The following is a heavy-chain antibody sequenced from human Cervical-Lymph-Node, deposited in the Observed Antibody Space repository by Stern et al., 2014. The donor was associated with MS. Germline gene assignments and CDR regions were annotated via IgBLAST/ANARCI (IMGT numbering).Heavy chain of an antibody. Sequence: EVQLVESGGGLVKPGGSLRLSCVASGFTLSGHSMSWVRQAPGPGLEWVSSISSTSVNIYYADSVKGRFTVSRDNAKNSLHLQMDSLRAEDAAVYYCAGAGFDYWGHGTLVTVSS. CDR3: AGAGFDY. D-gene: IGHD6-19*01. J-gene: IGHJ4*01. CDR2: ISSTSVNI. CDR1: GFTLSGHS. V-gene: IGHV3-21*01.